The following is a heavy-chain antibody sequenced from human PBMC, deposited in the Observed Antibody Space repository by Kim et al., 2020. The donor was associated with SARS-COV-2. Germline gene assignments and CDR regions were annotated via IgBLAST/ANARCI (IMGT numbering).Heavy chain of an antibody. CDR3: ARGYGSGTNY. CDR2: SST. J-gene: IGHJ4*02. D-gene: IGHD3-10*01. V-gene: IGHV3-74*01. Sequence: SSTGSADTMKGRFTISRDNAQNTLYLQMNSLRLEDTAVYYCARGYGSGTNYWGQGTLVTVST.